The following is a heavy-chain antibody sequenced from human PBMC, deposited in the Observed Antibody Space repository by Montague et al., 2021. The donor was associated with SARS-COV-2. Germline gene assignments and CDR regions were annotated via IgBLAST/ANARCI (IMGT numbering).Heavy chain of an antibody. D-gene: IGHD2-2*02. CDR2: ISQSGNT. Sequence: SETLSLTCAVYGGSFSRYYWSWIRQPPGKGLECIGEISQSGNTKYNPSLQSRVSISLDTSRNQFSLKVGSVTAADTAIYYCARLGDGIVPSPILGLGPYYSFYYMDVWGKGTTVTVSS. CDR1: GGSFSRYY. CDR3: ARLGDGIVPSPILGLGPYYSFYYMDV. V-gene: IGHV4-34*01. J-gene: IGHJ6*03.